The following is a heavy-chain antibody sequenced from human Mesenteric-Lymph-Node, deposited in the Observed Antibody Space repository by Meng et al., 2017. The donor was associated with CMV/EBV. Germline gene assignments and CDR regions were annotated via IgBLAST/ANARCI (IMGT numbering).Heavy chain of an antibody. Sequence: GESLKISCAASGFTFSDYYMSWIRQAPGKGLEWLSYISKGGKTADYAESVRGRFTISRDNANNLVYLQINSLRADDTAVFYCAKELNGYGVIDYGMDVWGQGTTVTVSS. CDR2: ISKGGKTA. J-gene: IGHJ6*02. CDR3: AKELNGYGVIDYGMDV. D-gene: IGHD2-21*01. CDR1: GFTFSDYY. V-gene: IGHV3-11*01.